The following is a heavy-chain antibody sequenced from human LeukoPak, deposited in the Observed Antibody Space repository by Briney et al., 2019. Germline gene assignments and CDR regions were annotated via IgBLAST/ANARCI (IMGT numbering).Heavy chain of an antibody. D-gene: IGHD4-23*01. CDR1: GGSISSSNW. CDR3: ARLTVGWYYFDY. V-gene: IGHV4-4*02. Sequence: PSGTLSLTCAVSGGSISSSNWWSWVRQPPGKGLEWIGEIYHSGSTNYNPSLKSRVTISVDTSKNQFSLKLSSVTAADTAVYYCARLTVGWYYFDYWGQGTLVTVSS. J-gene: IGHJ4*02. CDR2: IYHSGST.